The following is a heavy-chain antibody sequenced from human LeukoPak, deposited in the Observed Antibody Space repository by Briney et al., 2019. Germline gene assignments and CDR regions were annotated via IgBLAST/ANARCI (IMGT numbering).Heavy chain of an antibody. CDR2: ISYDGSNK. J-gene: IGHJ4*02. CDR1: GFTFSSYA. V-gene: IGHV3-30-3*01. CDR3: ARIGGAAGTGGIDY. D-gene: IGHD6-13*01. Sequence: GGSLRLSCAASGFTFSSYAMHWVRQAPGKGLEWVAVISYDGSNKYYADSVKGRFTVSRDNSKNTLFLQMNSLRSDDTAVYYCARIGGAAGTGGIDYWGQGTQVTVSS.